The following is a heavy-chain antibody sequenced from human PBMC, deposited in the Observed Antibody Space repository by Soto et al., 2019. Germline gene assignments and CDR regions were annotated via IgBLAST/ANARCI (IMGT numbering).Heavy chain of an antibody. V-gene: IGHV3-30-3*01. CDR3: ARDPTTVTTGLTFDY. D-gene: IGHD4-4*01. Sequence: QVQLVESGGGVVQPGRSLRLSCAASGFTFSSYAMHWVRQAPGKGLEWVAVISYDGSNKYYADSVKGRFTISRDNSKNTLYLQMNSLRVEDTDVYYCARDPTTVTTGLTFDYWGQGTLVTVSS. J-gene: IGHJ4*02. CDR2: ISYDGSNK. CDR1: GFTFSSYA.